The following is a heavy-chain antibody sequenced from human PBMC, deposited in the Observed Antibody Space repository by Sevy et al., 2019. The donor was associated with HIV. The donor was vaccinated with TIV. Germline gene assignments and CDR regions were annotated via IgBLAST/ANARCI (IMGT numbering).Heavy chain of an antibody. V-gene: IGHV1-69*13. CDR3: ARSNPDGYNYSYYYGMDV. D-gene: IGHD5-12*01. CDR2: IIPVFGSA. Sequence: ASVKVPCKASGDTFGNYAIAWVRQAPGQGLEWVGGIIPVFGSANSAQKFQDRVTITADVSTSTAYMEPRRLRSEDTAVYYCARSNPDGYNYSYYYGMDVWGQGTTVTVSS. J-gene: IGHJ6*02. CDR1: GDTFGNYA.